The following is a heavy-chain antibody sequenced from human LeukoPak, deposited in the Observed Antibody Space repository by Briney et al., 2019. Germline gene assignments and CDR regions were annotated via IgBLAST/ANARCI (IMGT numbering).Heavy chain of an antibody. CDR1: GFTFSNYN. V-gene: IGHV3-21*01. Sequence: GGSLRLSCAASGFTFSNYNMNWVRQAPGKGLEWVSSISSSTTYVYYADSVKGRFTISRDDAKNSLYLQMNSLRAEDTAVYYCARGPSGYHNTGGQGTLVTVSS. CDR3: ARGPSGYHNT. CDR2: ISSSTTYV. J-gene: IGHJ4*02. D-gene: IGHD5-12*01.